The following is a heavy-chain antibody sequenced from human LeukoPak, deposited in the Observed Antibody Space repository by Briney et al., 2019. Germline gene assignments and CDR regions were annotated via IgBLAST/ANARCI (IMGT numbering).Heavy chain of an antibody. V-gene: IGHV4-30-4*01. D-gene: IGHD2-15*01. CDR2: IYYSGST. Sequence: PSQTLSLTCTVSGGSISSGDYYWSWIRQPPGKGLEWIGYIYYSGSTYYNPSLKSRVTISVDTSKNQFSLKLSSVTAADTAVYYCARDRPPRGWSVDAFDIWGQGTMVTASS. CDR1: GGSISSGDYY. CDR3: ARDRPPRGWSVDAFDI. J-gene: IGHJ3*02.